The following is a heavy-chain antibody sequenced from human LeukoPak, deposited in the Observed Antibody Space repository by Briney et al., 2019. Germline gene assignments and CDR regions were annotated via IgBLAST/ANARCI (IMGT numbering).Heavy chain of an antibody. CDR3: ARDSFVETATN. V-gene: IGHV3-48*03. Sequence: GGSLRLSCAASALFLSSCEMTWVRQAPGKGLEWVSYISSSGSTIYYADSVKGRFTISRDNAKNSLYLQMISLRAEDPAVYYGARDSFVETATNWGQGTLVTVSS. D-gene: IGHD5-18*01. CDR1: ALFLSSCE. J-gene: IGHJ4*02. CDR2: ISSSGSTI.